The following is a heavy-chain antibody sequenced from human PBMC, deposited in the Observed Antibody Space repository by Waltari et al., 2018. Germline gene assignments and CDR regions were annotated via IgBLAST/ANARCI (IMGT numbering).Heavy chain of an antibody. CDR3: ASRRRTTSFYYYGMDV. CDR2: IYSGGST. J-gene: IGHJ6*02. Sequence: EVQLVESGGGLIQPGGSLRLSCAASGFTVSSHYLSWVRQAPGKGLEWVSVIYSGGSTYYADSVKGRFTISRDNSKNTLYLQMNSLRAEDTAVYYCASRRRTTSFYYYGMDVWGQGTTVTVSS. CDR1: GFTVSSHY. D-gene: IGHD4-17*01. V-gene: IGHV3-53*01.